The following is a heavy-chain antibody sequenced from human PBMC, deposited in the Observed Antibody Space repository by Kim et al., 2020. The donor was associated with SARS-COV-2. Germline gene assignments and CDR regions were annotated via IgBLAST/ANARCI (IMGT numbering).Heavy chain of an antibody. D-gene: IGHD4-17*01. CDR1: GGSISSYY. J-gene: IGHJ6*03. Sequence: SETLSLTCTVSGGSISSYYWSWIRQPPGKGLEWIGYIYYSGSTNYNPSLKSRVTISVDTSKNQFSLKLSSVTAADTAVYYCARRKSGLHDYGDYRRGYYYYYYMDVWGKGTTVTVSS. CDR3: ARRKSGLHDYGDYRRGYYYYYYMDV. CDR2: IYYSGST. V-gene: IGHV4-59*08.